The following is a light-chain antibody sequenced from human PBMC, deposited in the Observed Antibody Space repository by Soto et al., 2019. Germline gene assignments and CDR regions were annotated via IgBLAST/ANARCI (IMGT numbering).Light chain of an antibody. CDR1: QSLLHSNGYNY. Sequence: DIVMTQSPLSLPVTPGEPASISCRSSQSLLHSNGYNYLDWYLQKPGQSPQLLIYLNFNRASGVPDRFSGSGSGTDFTLKISRVEAEDVGVYYCMQSLQPPGTFGQGTRLEIK. J-gene: IGKJ5*01. CDR2: LNF. CDR3: MQSLQPPGT. V-gene: IGKV2-28*01.